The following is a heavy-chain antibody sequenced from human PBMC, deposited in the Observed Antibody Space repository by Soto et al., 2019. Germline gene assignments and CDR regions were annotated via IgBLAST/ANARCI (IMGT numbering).Heavy chain of an antibody. D-gene: IGHD2-15*01. CDR1: GGTFGNYA. V-gene: IGHV1-69*13. J-gene: IGHJ6*02. CDR2: IIPMFETV. Sequence: GASVKVSCKASGGTFGNYAVSWVRQAPGQGLEWMGGIIPMFETVNYAQRFQGRLTTAADESTSTAYMELTSLTSADTAIYFCARGLRTGNYGMDVWGQGTTVTVSS. CDR3: ARGLRTGNYGMDV.